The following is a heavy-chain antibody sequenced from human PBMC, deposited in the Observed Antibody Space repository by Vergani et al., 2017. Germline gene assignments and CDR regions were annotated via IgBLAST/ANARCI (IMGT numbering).Heavy chain of an antibody. Sequence: EVQLLESGGGLVQPGGSLRLSCAASGFTFSSYAMSWVRQAPGKGLEWVSAIRGSGGSTYYADSVKGRFTISRDNSKNTLYLQMNSLRAEDTAVYYCAKVRIVVVPAARYDAFDIWGQGTMVTVSS. CDR3: AKVRIVVVPAARYDAFDI. V-gene: IGHV3-23*01. CDR1: GFTFSSYA. D-gene: IGHD2-2*01. J-gene: IGHJ3*02. CDR2: IRGSGGST.